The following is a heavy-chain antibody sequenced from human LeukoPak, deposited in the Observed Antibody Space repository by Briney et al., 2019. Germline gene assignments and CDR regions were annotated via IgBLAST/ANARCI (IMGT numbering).Heavy chain of an antibody. D-gene: IGHD6-13*01. Sequence: PSETLSLTCTVSGYSISSGYYWGWIRQPPGKGLEWIGSIYHSGSTYYNPSLKSRVTISVDTSKNQFSLKLSSVTAADTAVYYCARVREQHLDFDYWGQGTLVTVSS. CDR2: IYHSGST. J-gene: IGHJ4*02. CDR1: GYSISSGYY. V-gene: IGHV4-38-2*02. CDR3: ARVREQHLDFDY.